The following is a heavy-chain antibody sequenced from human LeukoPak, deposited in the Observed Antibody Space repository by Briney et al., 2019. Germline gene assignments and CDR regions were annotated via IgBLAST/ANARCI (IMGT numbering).Heavy chain of an antibody. J-gene: IGHJ4*02. CDR1: GFTFSNFA. D-gene: IGHD6-13*01. CDR3: ARIGAGSSRDY. Sequence: PGGSLRLSCAASGFTFSNFAMTWVRQAPGKGLEWVSSIVGSSSTYYADSLKGRFTIPRDNAKNSLYLQMNSLRAEDTAVYYCARIGAGSSRDYWGQGTLVTVSS. CDR2: IVGSSST. V-gene: IGHV3-21*01.